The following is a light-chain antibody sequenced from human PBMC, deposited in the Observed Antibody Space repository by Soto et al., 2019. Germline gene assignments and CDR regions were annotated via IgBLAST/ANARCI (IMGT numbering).Light chain of an antibody. Sequence: QSALTQPASVSGPPGQSITIYCSGTSSDVGGYNFVSWFQQHPDKVPKLLIYDVTNRPSGISNRFSGSKSGNTASLTISGLQAEDEADYYCTSYTSSSSYVFGTGTKVTVL. CDR3: TSYTSSSSYV. J-gene: IGLJ1*01. CDR2: DVT. V-gene: IGLV2-14*01. CDR1: SSDVGGYNF.